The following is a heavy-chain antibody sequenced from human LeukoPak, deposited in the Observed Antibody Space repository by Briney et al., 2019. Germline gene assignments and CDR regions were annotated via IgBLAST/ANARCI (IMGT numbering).Heavy chain of an antibody. CDR2: TLYRSKWYN. V-gene: IGHV6-1*01. J-gene: IGHJ4*02. Sequence: SQTFSLTCAISGDIVSSNTAAWNWIRQSPSRGLEWLGRTLYRSKWYNDYALSVKSRISINPDTSKNQFSLQLNFVTPEDTAVYYCAREVAGTYAFDYWGQGTLVTVSS. CDR3: AREVAGTYAFDY. CDR1: GDIVSSNTAA. D-gene: IGHD6-19*01.